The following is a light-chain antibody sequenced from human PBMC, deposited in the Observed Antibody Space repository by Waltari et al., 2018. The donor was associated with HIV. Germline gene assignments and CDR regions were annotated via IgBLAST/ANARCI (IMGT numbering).Light chain of an antibody. V-gene: IGKV1-39*01. CDR3: QQTYSTPPT. CDR1: QTINTY. Sequence: IQMTQSPSSLSASVGDRVTITCRTSQTINTYLNWYQQKTGKAPNLLIYGSSTLQSGVPSRFSGSGSGTEFTLTISSLHPEDLGTYYCQQTYSTPPTFGQGTWVEIK. CDR2: GSS. J-gene: IGKJ1*01.